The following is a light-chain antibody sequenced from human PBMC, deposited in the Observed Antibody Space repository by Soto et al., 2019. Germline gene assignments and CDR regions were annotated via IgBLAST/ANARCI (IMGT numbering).Light chain of an antibody. V-gene: IGLV2-14*03. CDR1: SGGIHNSCY. Sequence: QSVLTQPASVSGSPGQSITISCTGTSGGIHNSCYISWYQQHPGKVPKLIFYAVSNRPSGISLRFSGSKSGHTASLTISGLQAEDEADYYCSSSSSTSVVLFGGGTKLTVL. CDR2: AVS. CDR3: SSSSSTSVVL. J-gene: IGLJ2*01.